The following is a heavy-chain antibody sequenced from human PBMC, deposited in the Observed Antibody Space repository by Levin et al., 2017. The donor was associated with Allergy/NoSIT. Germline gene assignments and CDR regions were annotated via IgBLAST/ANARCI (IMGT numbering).Heavy chain of an antibody. CDR2: ISYDGSNK. CDR3: AKDLGSGRVRGVIPMDV. Sequence: GESLKISCAASGFTFSSYGMHWVRQAPGKGLEWVAVISYDGSNKYYADSVKGRFTISRDNSKNTLYLQMNSLRAEDTAVYYCAKDLGSGRVRGVIPMDVWGQGTTVTVSS. D-gene: IGHD3-10*01. V-gene: IGHV3-30*18. CDR1: GFTFSSYG. J-gene: IGHJ6*02.